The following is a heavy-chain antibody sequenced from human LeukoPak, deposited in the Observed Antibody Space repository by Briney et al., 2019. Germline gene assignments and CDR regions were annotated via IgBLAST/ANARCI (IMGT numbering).Heavy chain of an antibody. V-gene: IGHV3-74*01. CDR3: ARAAYSSTWYSRYFDL. J-gene: IGHJ2*01. D-gene: IGHD6-13*01. CDR2: INSDESST. Sequence: GGSLRLSCAASGFTFSSYWMHWVRQAPGKGLMWVSRINSDESSTTYADSVKGRFTISRDNAKNSLYLQMNSLRAEDTAVYYCARAAYSSTWYSRYFDLWGRGTLVTVSS. CDR1: GFTFSSYW.